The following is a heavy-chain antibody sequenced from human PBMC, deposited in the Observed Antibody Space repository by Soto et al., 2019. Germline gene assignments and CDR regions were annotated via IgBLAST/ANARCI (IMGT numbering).Heavy chain of an antibody. D-gene: IGHD3-22*01. CDR2: IIPIFGTA. V-gene: IGHV1-69*12. CDR1: GGTFSSYA. CDR3: ARGPVRRDSSGYYGDY. J-gene: IGHJ4*02. Sequence: QVQLVQSGAEVKKPGSSVKVSCKASGGTFSSYAISWVRQAPGQGLEWMGGIIPIFGTANYAQKFQGRVTIIADESTSTAYMELSSLRSEDTAVYYCARGPVRRDSSGYYGDYWGQGTLVTVSS.